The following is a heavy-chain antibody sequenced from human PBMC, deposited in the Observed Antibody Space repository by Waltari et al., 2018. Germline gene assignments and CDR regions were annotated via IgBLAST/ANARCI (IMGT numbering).Heavy chain of an antibody. J-gene: IGHJ6*02. CDR1: GFTFSTYW. CDR2: INNDASST. Sequence: EVQLVESGGGLVQPGGSLRLSCAASGFTFSTYWMNWVRQAPGKGLVWVSRINNDASSTSYADSVKGRFTISRDNARNTLYLQMSSLRVEDTAVYYCARDYGMDVWGQGTTVTVSS. V-gene: IGHV3-74*01. CDR3: ARDYGMDV.